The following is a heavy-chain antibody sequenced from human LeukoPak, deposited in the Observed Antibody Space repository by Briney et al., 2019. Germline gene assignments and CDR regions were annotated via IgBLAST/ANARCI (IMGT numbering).Heavy chain of an antibody. J-gene: IGHJ4*02. Sequence: ASVKVSCKASGYTFTSYDINWVRQATGQGLEWMGWMNPNSGGTNYAQKFQGRVTMTRDTSISTAYMELSRLRSDGTAVYYCARVSIAARRVDYWGQGTLVTVSS. V-gene: IGHV1-2*02. CDR1: GYTFTSYD. CDR2: MNPNSGGT. D-gene: IGHD6-6*01. CDR3: ARVSIAARRVDY.